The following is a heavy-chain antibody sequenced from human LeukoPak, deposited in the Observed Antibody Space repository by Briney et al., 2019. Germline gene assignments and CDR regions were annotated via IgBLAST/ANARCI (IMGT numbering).Heavy chain of an antibody. J-gene: IGHJ4*02. CDR2: ISSSGSYM. CDR1: GFTFSNYM. Sequence: GGSLRLSCAASGFTFSNYMMNWFRQAPGKGLEWVSSISSSGSYMYYAGSAKGRFTISRDNAKNSLSPQMNSLRAEDTGVYYCASKEDADYWGQGTLVTVSS. V-gene: IGHV3-21*01. CDR3: ASKEDADY.